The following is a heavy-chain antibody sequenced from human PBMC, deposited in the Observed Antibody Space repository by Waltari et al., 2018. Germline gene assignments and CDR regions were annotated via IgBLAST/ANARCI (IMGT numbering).Heavy chain of an antibody. J-gene: IGHJ6*02. Sequence: QVQLVQSGAEVKKPGSSVKVSCKASGGTFSSYAISWVRQAPGQGLEWMGRIIPIFGTANYAQKFQGRVTITADKSTSTAYMELSSLRSEDTAVYYCARPYSSSWYRFTPLRYGMDVWGQGTTVTVSS. CDR1: GGTFSSYA. V-gene: IGHV1-69*08. CDR3: ARPYSSSWYRFTPLRYGMDV. D-gene: IGHD6-13*01. CDR2: IIPIFGTA.